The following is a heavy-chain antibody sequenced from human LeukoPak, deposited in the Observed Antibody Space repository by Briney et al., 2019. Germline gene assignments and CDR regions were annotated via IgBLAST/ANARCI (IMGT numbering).Heavy chain of an antibody. CDR2: ISYDGNNK. J-gene: IGHJ3*02. CDR3: AAEHDGFDI. Sequence: PGGSLRLSCAASGFSFSRFGMHWVRQTPGKGLEWVAAISYDGNNKYYADSVKGRFTISRDNSKNTLYLQMNSLRADDTAVYYCAAEHDGFDIWGQGTMVTVSS. V-gene: IGHV3-30*03. CDR1: GFSFSRFG.